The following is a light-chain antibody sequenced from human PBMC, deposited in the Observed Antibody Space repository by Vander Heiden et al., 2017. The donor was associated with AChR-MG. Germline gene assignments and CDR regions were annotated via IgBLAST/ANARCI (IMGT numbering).Light chain of an antibody. V-gene: IGLV1-44*01. J-gene: IGLJ1*01. CDR3: AAWDESLNGYV. CDR2: SNN. Sequence: QSVLTQPPSASGTPGQRVTISCSGSSSNIGTNYVNWYQQLPGTAPKLLIYSNNQRPSGVPDRFSGSKSGTSASLAISGLQSEDEADYYCAAWDESLNGYVFGTGTKVTVL. CDR1: SSNIGTNY.